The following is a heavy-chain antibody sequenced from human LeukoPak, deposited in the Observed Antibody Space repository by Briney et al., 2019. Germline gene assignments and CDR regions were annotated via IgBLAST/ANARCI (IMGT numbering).Heavy chain of an antibody. CDR1: GFTFSSYA. Sequence: GGSLRLSCATSGFTFSSYAMSWVRQAPGKGLEWVSGIGASGGSTYYADSVKGRFTISRDNSKNTLYLQMNGLRAEDTAVYYCAKISTPIPAAGAMDNWGQGTLVTVSS. V-gene: IGHV3-23*01. D-gene: IGHD6-13*01. J-gene: IGHJ4*02. CDR3: AKISTPIPAAGAMDN. CDR2: IGASGGST.